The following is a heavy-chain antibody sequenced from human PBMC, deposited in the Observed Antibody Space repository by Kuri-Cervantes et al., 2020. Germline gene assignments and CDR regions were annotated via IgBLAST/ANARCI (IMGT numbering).Heavy chain of an antibody. V-gene: IGHV3-30*03. CDR1: GFTFDDYA. CDR3: ARDSDLDAFDI. Sequence: GGSLRLSCAASGFTFDDYAMHWVRQAPGKGLEWVAVISYDGSNKYYADSVKGRFTISRDNAKNTLYLQMNSLRAEDTAVYYCARDSDLDAFDIWGQGTMVTVSS. D-gene: IGHD3-10*01. CDR2: ISYDGSNK. J-gene: IGHJ3*02.